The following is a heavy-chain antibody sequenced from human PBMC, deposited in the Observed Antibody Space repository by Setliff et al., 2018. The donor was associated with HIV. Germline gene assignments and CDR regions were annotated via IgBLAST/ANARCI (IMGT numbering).Heavy chain of an antibody. CDR1: GDTFNNCA. V-gene: IGHV1-18*01. Sequence: ASVKVSCKAPGDTFNNCAVTWVRQAPGQGLEWMGWISPYNGNTKYAQKFQGRVTMTTDTSASTAYMELRSLRSDDTAVYYCARDHGILTGYYTDHWGQGTLVTV. CDR2: ISPYNGNT. D-gene: IGHD3-9*01. CDR3: ARDHGILTGYYTDH. J-gene: IGHJ4*02.